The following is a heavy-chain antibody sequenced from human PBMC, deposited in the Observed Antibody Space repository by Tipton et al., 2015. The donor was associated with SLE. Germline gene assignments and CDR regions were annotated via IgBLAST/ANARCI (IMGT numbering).Heavy chain of an antibody. D-gene: IGHD6-13*01. J-gene: IGHJ5*02. CDR3: ARFRSSSPFEP. V-gene: IGHV1-18*04. CDR1: GYTFSDFY. CDR2: ISTYNANT. Sequence: QSGPEVKKPGASVKVSCKASGYTFSDFYLHWVRQVPGQGLEWMGWISTYNANTNSAQKLQGRVTMTTGTSTSTAYMELRSLRSDDTAVYYCARFRSSSPFEPWGQGTLVTVSS.